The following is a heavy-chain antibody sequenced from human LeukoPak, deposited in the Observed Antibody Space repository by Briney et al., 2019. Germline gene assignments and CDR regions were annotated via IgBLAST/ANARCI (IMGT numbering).Heavy chain of an antibody. V-gene: IGHV3-48*04. J-gene: IGHJ4*02. CDR1: GFTFSSYG. CDR2: ISSSGSTI. Sequence: GGSLRLSCAASGFTFSSYGMSWVRQAPGKGLEWVSYISSSGSTIYYADSVKGRFTISRDNAKNSLYLQMNSLRAEDTAVYYCARGITMVRGVITPFDYWGQGTLVTVSS. CDR3: ARGITMVRGVITPFDY. D-gene: IGHD3-10*01.